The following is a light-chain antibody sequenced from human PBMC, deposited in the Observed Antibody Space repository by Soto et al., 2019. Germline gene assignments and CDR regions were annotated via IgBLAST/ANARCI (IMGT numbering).Light chain of an antibody. J-gene: IGKJ1*01. Sequence: DIQMTQSPSTLSASVGDTVTITCRASQTISGWLAWYQQRPGKAPNLLIFDASTLESGVPSRFSGSWSGTTFSLTISSLQSDDFATYYCLQYNGYYRTFGQGTKVEIK. V-gene: IGKV1-5*01. CDR3: LQYNGYYRT. CDR1: QTISGW. CDR2: DAS.